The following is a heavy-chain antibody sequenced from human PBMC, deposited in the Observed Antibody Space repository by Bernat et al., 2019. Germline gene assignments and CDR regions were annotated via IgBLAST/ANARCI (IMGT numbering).Heavy chain of an antibody. J-gene: IGHJ6*02. Sequence: EVQLVETGGCLIQPGGSLRLSCAASGFTVSSNYMSWVRQAPGKGLEWVSVIYSGGSTYYADSVKGRFTISRDNSKNTLYLQMNSLRAEDTAVYYCARDPTDYDILTASMENSAYGMDVWGQGTTVTVSS. CDR1: GFTVSSNY. D-gene: IGHD3-9*01. V-gene: IGHV3-53*02. CDR2: IYSGGST. CDR3: ARDPTDYDILTASMENSAYGMDV.